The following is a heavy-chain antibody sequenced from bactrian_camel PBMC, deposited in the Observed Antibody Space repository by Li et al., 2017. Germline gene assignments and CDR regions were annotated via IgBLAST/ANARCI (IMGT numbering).Heavy chain of an antibody. CDR1: PRAYGTWC. D-gene: IGHD7*01. CDR2: VDTAGAP. V-gene: IGHV3S55*01. Sequence: QLVESGGGSVQAGGSLKLSCEWSPRAYGTWCMYWFRQAPGKERERVAAVDTAGAPTYTYSVQGRFSISKDNVKNTLYLQMNNLKPEDTAMYYCAADNVNLQLARHYSYWGQGTQVTVS. CDR3: AADNVNLQLARHYSY. J-gene: IGHJ4*01.